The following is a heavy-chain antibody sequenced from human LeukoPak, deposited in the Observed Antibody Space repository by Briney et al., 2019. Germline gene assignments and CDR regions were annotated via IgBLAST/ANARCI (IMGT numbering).Heavy chain of an antibody. D-gene: IGHD2-2*01. Sequence: PGGSLRLSCAASGFTFSSYEMNWVRQAPGKGLEWISYISSGAGTIYYADSVKGRFTISRDNSKNTLYLQMNSLRAEDTAVYYCARARYCSSTSCYYHYYYYGMDVWGKGTAVSVSS. CDR1: GFTFSSYE. CDR3: ARARYCSSTSCYYHYYYYGMDV. CDR2: ISSGAGTI. J-gene: IGHJ6*04. V-gene: IGHV3-48*03.